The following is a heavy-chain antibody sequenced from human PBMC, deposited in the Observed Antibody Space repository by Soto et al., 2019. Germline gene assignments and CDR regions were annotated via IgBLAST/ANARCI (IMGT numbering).Heavy chain of an antibody. CDR1: GGSISSYY. Sequence: QVQLQESGPGLVKSSETLSLTCTVSGGSISSYYWSWLRQPPGKALEWIAYIHPSGSTNYNPSLKSRVSISVDMSKNHFSLKLSSVTAADTAVYYCARETKAPYNWFDTWGQGTLVTVSS. CDR2: IHPSGST. J-gene: IGHJ5*02. V-gene: IGHV4-59*01. CDR3: ARETKAPYNWFDT.